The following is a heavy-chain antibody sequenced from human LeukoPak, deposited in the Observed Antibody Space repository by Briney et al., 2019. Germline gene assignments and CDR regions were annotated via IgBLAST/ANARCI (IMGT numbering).Heavy chain of an antibody. D-gene: IGHD5-12*01. CDR3: ARDKRYSGYGRYFDY. CDR1: GFTFSSYG. CDR2: IWYDGSNK. J-gene: IGHJ4*02. V-gene: IGHV3-33*01. Sequence: GGSLRLSCAASGFTFSSYGMHWVRQAPGKGLEWVAVIWYDGSNKYYADSVKGRFTISRDDSKNTLYLQMNSLRAEDTAVYYCARDKRYSGYGRYFDYWGQGTLVTVSS.